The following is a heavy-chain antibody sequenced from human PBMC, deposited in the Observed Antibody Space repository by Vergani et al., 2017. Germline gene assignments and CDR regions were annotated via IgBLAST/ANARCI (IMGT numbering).Heavy chain of an antibody. CDR3: ARTGFLDPYYYYYMDV. J-gene: IGHJ6*03. V-gene: IGHV4-31*03. D-gene: IGHD3/OR15-3a*01. CDR2: IYYSGST. CDR1: GGSISSGGYY. Sequence: QVQLQESGPGLVKPSQTLSLTCTVSGGSISSGGYYWSWIRQHPGKGLEWIGYIYYSGSTYYNPSLKSRVTISVDTSKNQFSLKLSSVTAADTAVYYCARTGFLDPYYYYYMDVWGKGTTVTVSS.